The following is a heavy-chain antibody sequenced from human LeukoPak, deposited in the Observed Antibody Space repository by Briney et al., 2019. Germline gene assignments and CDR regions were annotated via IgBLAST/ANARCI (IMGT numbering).Heavy chain of an antibody. CDR2: INPNSGGT. J-gene: IGHJ3*02. V-gene: IGHV1-2*02. D-gene: IGHD3-10*01. Sequence: VASVKVSCKASGYTFTGYYMHWVRQAPGQGLEWMGWINPNSGGTNYAQKFQGRVTMTRDTSISTAYMELSRLRSDDTAVYYCARGVLGSYYISIDIWGQGTMVTVSS. CDR1: GYTFTGYY. CDR3: ARGVLGSYYISIDI.